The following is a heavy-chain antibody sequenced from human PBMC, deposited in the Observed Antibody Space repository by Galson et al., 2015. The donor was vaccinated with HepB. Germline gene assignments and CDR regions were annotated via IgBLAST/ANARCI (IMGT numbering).Heavy chain of an antibody. CDR3: AKDGGDDYGDYEWVGDRFQH. J-gene: IGHJ1*01. Sequence: SLRLSCAASGFTFSSYAMSWVRQAPGKGLEWVSAISGSGGSTYYADSVKGRFTISRDNSKNTLYLQMNSLRAEDTAVYYCAKDGGDDYGDYEWVGDRFQHWGQGTLVTVSS. CDR1: GFTFSSYA. D-gene: IGHD4-17*01. CDR2: ISGSGGST. V-gene: IGHV3-23*01.